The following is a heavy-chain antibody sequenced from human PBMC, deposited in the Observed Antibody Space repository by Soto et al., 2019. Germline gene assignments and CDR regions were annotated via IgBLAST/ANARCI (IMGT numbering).Heavy chain of an antibody. D-gene: IGHD2-21*02. CDR1: GFSLSTTEEG. J-gene: IGHJ4*02. CDR3: AHGSCFGADCYPNPYFDF. CDR2: IYWDEDK. V-gene: IGHV2-5*02. Sequence: QITLKESGPTLVKPTQTLTLTCTFSGFSLSTTEEGVGWIRQPPGKAPEWLALIYWDEDKRYSPSLKTRLTIPKDTSKNQVVLRVTNVDSVDTATYYCAHGSCFGADCYPNPYFDFWGQGILVTVSS.